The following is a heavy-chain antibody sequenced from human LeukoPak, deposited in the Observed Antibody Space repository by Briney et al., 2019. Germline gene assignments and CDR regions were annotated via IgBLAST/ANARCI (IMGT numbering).Heavy chain of an antibody. CDR2: IYTSGST. CDR3: ARGPTYYYDSSGLTAFDC. D-gene: IGHD3-22*01. Sequence: SETLSLTCTVSGGSISSYYWSWIRQPAGKGLEWIGRIYTSGSTNYNPSLKSRVTMSVDTSKNQFSLKLSSVTAADTAVYYCARGPTYYYDSSGLTAFDCWGQGTLVTVSS. J-gene: IGHJ4*02. CDR1: GGSISSYY. V-gene: IGHV4-4*07.